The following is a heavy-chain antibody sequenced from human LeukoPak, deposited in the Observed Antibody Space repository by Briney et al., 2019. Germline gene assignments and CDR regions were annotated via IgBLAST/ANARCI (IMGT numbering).Heavy chain of an antibody. CDR3: VRSLVLGWFDP. D-gene: IGHD6-13*01. Sequence: PSETLSLTCAVHGGSFSGYYWSWIRQPPGKGLEWIGEINHSGSTNYNPSLKSRVTISVDTSKNQLSLKLSSVTAADTAVYYCVRSLVLGWFDPWGQGTLVTVSS. CDR2: INHSGST. V-gene: IGHV4-34*01. J-gene: IGHJ5*02. CDR1: GGSFSGYY.